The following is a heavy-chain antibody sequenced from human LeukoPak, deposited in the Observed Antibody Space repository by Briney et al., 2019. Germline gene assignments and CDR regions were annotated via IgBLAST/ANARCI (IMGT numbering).Heavy chain of an antibody. Sequence: ASVKVSCKASGYTFTGYYMHWVRQAPGQGLEWMGWINTNTGNPTYAQGFTGRFVFSLDTSVSTAYLQISSLKAEDAAVYYCARVVDVEYYDYVWGSYRSMYYFDYWGQGTLVTVSS. D-gene: IGHD3-16*02. J-gene: IGHJ4*02. CDR1: GYTFTGYY. V-gene: IGHV7-4-1*02. CDR2: INTNTGNP. CDR3: ARVVDVEYYDYVWGSYRSMYYFDY.